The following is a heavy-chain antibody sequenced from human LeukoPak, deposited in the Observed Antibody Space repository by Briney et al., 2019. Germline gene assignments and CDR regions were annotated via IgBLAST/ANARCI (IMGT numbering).Heavy chain of an antibody. V-gene: IGHV1-2*02. Sequence: ASVKVSCKASGYTFTGYYMHWVRQAPGQGLEWMGWINPNSGGTNYAQKFQGRVTMTRDTSISTAYMELSRLRSDDTAVYYCARAPYCSSTSCYVLDDAFDIWDQGTMVTVSS. CDR1: GYTFTGYY. CDR2: INPNSGGT. D-gene: IGHD2-2*01. CDR3: ARAPYCSSTSCYVLDDAFDI. J-gene: IGHJ3*02.